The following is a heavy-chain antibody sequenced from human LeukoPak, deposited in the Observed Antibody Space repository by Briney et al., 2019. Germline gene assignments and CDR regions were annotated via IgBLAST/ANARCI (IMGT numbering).Heavy chain of an antibody. V-gene: IGHV1-2*02. CDR2: INPNSGGT. CDR1: GYTFTGYY. CDR3: ARARRGSSSWYVNY. Sequence: ASVKVSCKASGYTFTGYYMHWVRQAPGQGLEWMGWINPNSGGTNYAQKFQGRVTMTRDTSISTAYMELSRLRSDDTAVYYCARARRGSSSWYVNYWGQGTLVTVSS. D-gene: IGHD6-13*01. J-gene: IGHJ4*02.